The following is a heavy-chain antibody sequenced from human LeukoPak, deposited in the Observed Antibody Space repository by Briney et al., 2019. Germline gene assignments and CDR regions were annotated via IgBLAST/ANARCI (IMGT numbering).Heavy chain of an antibody. CDR3: ARGLGYSSSWYLKPTSAPLHY. V-gene: IGHV4-4*07. J-gene: IGHJ4*02. D-gene: IGHD6-13*01. Sequence: SETLSLTCTVSGGSISSYYWSWIRQPAGKGLEWIGRIYTSGSTNYNPSLKSRVTMSVDTSKNQFSLKLSSVAAADTAVYYCARGLGYSSSWYLKPTSAPLHYWGQGALVTVSS. CDR1: GGSISSYY. CDR2: IYTSGST.